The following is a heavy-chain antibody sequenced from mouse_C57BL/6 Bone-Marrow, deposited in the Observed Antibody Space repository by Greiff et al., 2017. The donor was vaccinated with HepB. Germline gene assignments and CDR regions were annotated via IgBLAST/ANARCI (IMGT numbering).Heavy chain of an antibody. J-gene: IGHJ2*01. CDR3: ARGLLRSFYYFDY. V-gene: IGHV1-81*01. Sequence: QVQLQQSRAELARPGASVKLSCKASGYTFTSYGISWVKQRTGQGLEWIGEIYPRSGNTYYNEKFKGKATLTADKSSSTAYMELRSLTSEDSAVYFCARGLLRSFYYFDYWGQGTTLTVSS. D-gene: IGHD1-1*01. CDR2: IYPRSGNT. CDR1: GYTFTSYG.